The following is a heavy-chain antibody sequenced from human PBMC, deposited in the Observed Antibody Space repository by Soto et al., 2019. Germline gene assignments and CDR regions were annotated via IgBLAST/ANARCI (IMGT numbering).Heavy chain of an antibody. J-gene: IGHJ4*02. Sequence: QVQLVQSGAEMKKPGASVKVSCKASGYTFTSYGISWVRQAPGQGLEWMGWISAYNGNTNYAQMLQVRVTMTTDTSTSTAYMDLRSLTSDDTAVYYCARDLAAGLVDYWGQGTLVTVSS. D-gene: IGHD6-19*01. V-gene: IGHV1-18*01. CDR2: ISAYNGNT. CDR1: GYTFTSYG. CDR3: ARDLAAGLVDY.